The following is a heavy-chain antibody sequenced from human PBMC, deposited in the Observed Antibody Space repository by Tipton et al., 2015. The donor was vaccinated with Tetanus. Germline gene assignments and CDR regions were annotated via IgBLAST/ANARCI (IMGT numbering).Heavy chain of an antibody. D-gene: IGHD2-21*02. Sequence: GLVKPSETLSLTCTVSGGPINSGTFYWDWIRQTPGKGLEWIGNIYYNGNTLQNPSLKSRVTMSLDKSKNQFSLKLRSVTAADTAFYYCSRTAVNWFDPWGPGILVTVSS. V-gene: IGHV4-39*01. CDR1: GGPINSGTFY. CDR3: SRTAVNWFDP. CDR2: IYYNGNT. J-gene: IGHJ5*02.